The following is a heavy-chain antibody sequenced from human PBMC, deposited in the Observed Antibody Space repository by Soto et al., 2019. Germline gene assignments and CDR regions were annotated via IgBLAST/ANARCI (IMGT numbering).Heavy chain of an antibody. Sequence: QVQLQQWGAGLLKPSETLSLTCGVYGGSFSPYYWSWIRQPPGKGLEWIGEITHSGSTNNNPSLKSRVTISVDTSKNQFSLKFTSVTAADTAVYYCARGGKSVMFMQGYYFDYWGQGTLVTVSS. CDR2: ITHSGST. J-gene: IGHJ4*02. CDR3: ARGGKSVMFMQGYYFDY. D-gene: IGHD3-10*02. CDR1: GGSFSPYY. V-gene: IGHV4-34*02.